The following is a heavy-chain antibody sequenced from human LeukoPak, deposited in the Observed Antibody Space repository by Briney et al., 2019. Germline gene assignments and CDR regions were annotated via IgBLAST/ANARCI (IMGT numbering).Heavy chain of an antibody. J-gene: IGHJ4*02. CDR3: ASSWYVTFDY. CDR1: GGSFSGYY. CDR2: INHSGST. Sequence: SETLSLTCAVYGGSFSGYYWSWIRQPPGKGLEWIGEINHSGSTNYNPSLKSRVTISVDTSKNQFSLKLSSVTAADTAVYYCASSWYVTFDYWGQGTLVTVSS. D-gene: IGHD6-13*01. V-gene: IGHV4-34*01.